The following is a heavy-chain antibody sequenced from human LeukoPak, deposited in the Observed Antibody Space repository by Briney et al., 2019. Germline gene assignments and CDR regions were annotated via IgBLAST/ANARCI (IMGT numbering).Heavy chain of an antibody. Sequence: ASVKVSCKASGYTFTGYYMHWVRQAPGQGLEWMGWINPNSGGTNYAQKFQGGVTMTRDTSISTAYMELSRLRSDDTAVYYCARFVQDIVLMVYAPYYYGMDVWGQGTTVTVSS. CDR1: GYTFTGYY. J-gene: IGHJ6*02. V-gene: IGHV1-2*02. CDR2: INPNSGGT. D-gene: IGHD2-8*01. CDR3: ARFVQDIVLMVYAPYYYGMDV.